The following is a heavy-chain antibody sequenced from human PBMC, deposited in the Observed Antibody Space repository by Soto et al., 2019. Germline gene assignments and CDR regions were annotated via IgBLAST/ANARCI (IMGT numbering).Heavy chain of an antibody. CDR2: IYYSGST. Sequence: SETLSLTCTVSGGSISSYHWSWIRQPPGKGLEWIGYIYYSGSTNYNPSLKSRVTISVDTSKNQFSLKLSSVTAADTAVYYCARDFSGGSGSYYYYYYMDVWGKGTTVTVSS. J-gene: IGHJ6*03. CDR1: GGSISSYH. D-gene: IGHD3-10*01. CDR3: ARDFSGGSGSYYYYYYMDV. V-gene: IGHV4-59*01.